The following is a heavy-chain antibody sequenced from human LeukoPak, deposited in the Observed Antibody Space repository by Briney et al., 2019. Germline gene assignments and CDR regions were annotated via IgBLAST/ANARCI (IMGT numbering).Heavy chain of an antibody. CDR2: ISNDGSKI. CDR1: GFTFSSYG. D-gene: IGHD6-13*01. CDR3: AQDRGGEQQLIQGFAY. Sequence: GGSLRLSCAASGFTFSSYGMHWVRQAPGKGLEWVAVISNDGSKIYYTDSVKGRFTISRDNPRNTLYLQMNSLRTEDTAVYYCAQDRGGEQQLIQGFAYWGQGTLVTVSS. V-gene: IGHV3-30*18. J-gene: IGHJ4*02.